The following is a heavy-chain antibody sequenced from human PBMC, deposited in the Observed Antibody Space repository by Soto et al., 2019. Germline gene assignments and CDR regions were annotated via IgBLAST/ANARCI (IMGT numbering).Heavy chain of an antibody. V-gene: IGHV5-51*01. J-gene: IGHJ6*02. CDR2: IYPGDSAT. Sequence: GESLKISCKGSGYSFTSYWIGWVRQMPGKGLEWMGIIYPGDSATRYSPSFQGQVTISADKSISTAYLQWSSLKASDTAMYYCARCIAARLPASYYYYYGMDVWGQGTTVTVSS. CDR3: ARCIAARLPASYYYYYGMDV. D-gene: IGHD6-6*01. CDR1: GYSFTSYW.